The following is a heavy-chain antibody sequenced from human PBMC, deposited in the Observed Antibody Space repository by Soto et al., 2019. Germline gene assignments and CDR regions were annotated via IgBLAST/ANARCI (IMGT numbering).Heavy chain of an antibody. D-gene: IGHD2-8*01. Sequence: GESLKISCEGCGDSFTSYWIGWVRQMPRKGLEWMGIIYPGDSDTRYSPSFQGQVTISADKSISTAYLQWSSLKASDTAMYYCARVGSDCTNGVCYIGNWFDPWGQGTLVTVSS. CDR1: GDSFTSYW. CDR3: ARVGSDCTNGVCYIGNWFDP. CDR2: IYPGDSDT. J-gene: IGHJ5*02. V-gene: IGHV5-51*01.